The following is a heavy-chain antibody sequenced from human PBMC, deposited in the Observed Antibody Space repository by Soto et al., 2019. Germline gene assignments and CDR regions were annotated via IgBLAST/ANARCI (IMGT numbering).Heavy chain of an antibody. J-gene: IGHJ4*02. CDR3: ARVTLALITSFFVY. V-gene: IGHV4-59*03. CDR1: GDAISNYY. CDR2: VHESGST. D-gene: IGHD1-20*01. Sequence: SETLSLTCSDSGDAISNYYWRWIRQTPGRGLEWIGCVHESGSTDYNPSLRGRAIISLQSSKSRFSLSLRSATAVDTATYYCARVTLALITSFFVYGGKGIPFTVS.